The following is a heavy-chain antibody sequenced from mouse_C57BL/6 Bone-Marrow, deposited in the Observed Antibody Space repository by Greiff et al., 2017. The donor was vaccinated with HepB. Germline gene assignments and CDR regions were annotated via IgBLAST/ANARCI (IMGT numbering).Heavy chain of an antibody. CDR3: ARNYYYGSSLYAMDY. CDR2: IYPGDGDT. Sequence: QVQLQQSGPELVKPGASVKISCKASGYAFSSSWMNWVKQRPGKGLEWIGRIYPGDGDTNYNGKFKGKAILTADKSSSTAYMQLSSLTSEDSAVYFCARNYYYGSSLYAMDYWGQGTSVTVSS. J-gene: IGHJ4*01. CDR1: GYAFSSSW. V-gene: IGHV1-82*01. D-gene: IGHD1-1*01.